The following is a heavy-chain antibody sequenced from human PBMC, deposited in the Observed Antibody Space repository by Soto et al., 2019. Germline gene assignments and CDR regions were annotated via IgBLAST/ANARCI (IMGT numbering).Heavy chain of an antibody. V-gene: IGHV3-72*01. Sequence: EVQLVESGGGLVQPGGSLRLSCAASGFTFSDHYMDWVRQAPGKGLEWVGRTRNKANSYTTEYAASVKGRFTISRDDSKNERYLQMNSVKTEETAGYYCARRTTGYCNGMDVWGQGTTVTVSS. CDR1: GFTFSDHY. CDR3: ARRTTGYCNGMDV. J-gene: IGHJ6*02. D-gene: IGHD1-1*01. CDR2: TRNKANSYTT.